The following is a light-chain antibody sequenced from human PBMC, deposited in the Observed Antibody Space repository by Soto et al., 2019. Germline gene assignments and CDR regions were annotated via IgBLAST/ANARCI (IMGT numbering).Light chain of an antibody. CDR2: KAS. V-gene: IGKV1-5*03. CDR1: QSISSW. Sequence: DIQMTQSPSTLSASVGDRVTITCRASQSISSWLAWYQQKPGKAPKLLIYKASSLESGVPSRFSGSGSGTEFTLTISSLPPDDFASYYCQQYNSYPLTFGGGTKVEIK. J-gene: IGKJ4*01. CDR3: QQYNSYPLT.